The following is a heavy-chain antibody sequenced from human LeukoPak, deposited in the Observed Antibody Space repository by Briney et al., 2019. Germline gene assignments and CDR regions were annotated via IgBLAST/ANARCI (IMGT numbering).Heavy chain of an antibody. J-gene: IGHJ4*02. CDR3: ARGSTTHCSGGSCYPASKKAKALYYLDY. D-gene: IGHD2-15*01. Sequence: SETLSLTCAVYGGSFSGYYWSWIRQPPGKGLEWIGEINRSGSTNYNPSLKSRVTISVDTSKNQFSLKLSSVTAADTAVYYCARGSTTHCSGGSCYPASKKAKALYYLDYWGQGTLVTVSS. V-gene: IGHV4-34*01. CDR2: INRSGST. CDR1: GGSFSGYY.